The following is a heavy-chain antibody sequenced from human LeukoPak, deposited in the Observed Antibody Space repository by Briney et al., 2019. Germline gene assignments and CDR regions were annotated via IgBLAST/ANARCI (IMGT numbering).Heavy chain of an antibody. Sequence: PGGSLRLSCAASGFTFTSYAMNWVRQAPGKGLEWVSAISGSGGNTYYADSVKGRFTISRDNSKNTLYLQMNSLRAEDTAVYYCAKQRGDCYDRPALWYFDLWGRGTLVTVSS. CDR3: AKQRGDCYDRPALWYFDL. V-gene: IGHV3-23*01. D-gene: IGHD2-21*01. CDR2: ISGSGGNT. J-gene: IGHJ2*01. CDR1: GFTFTSYA.